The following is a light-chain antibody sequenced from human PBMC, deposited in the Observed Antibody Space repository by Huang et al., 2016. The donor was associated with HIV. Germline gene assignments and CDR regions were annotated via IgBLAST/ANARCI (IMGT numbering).Light chain of an antibody. V-gene: IGKV1-39*01. CDR2: AAS. Sequence: DIQMTQSPSSLSASVGDRVTISCRASQTISKSLNWYQQKPGKAPKLLSYAASNSQTGVTSRFSGSGSGTDFTLTISNLQPDDSATYYCQQSDNIPRTFGQGTRLEIK. CDR1: QTISKS. J-gene: IGKJ1*01. CDR3: QQSDNIPRT.